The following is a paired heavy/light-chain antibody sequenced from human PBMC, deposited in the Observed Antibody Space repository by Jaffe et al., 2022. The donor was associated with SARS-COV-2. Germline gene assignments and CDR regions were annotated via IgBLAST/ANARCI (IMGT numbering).Heavy chain of an antibody. CDR2: IYYSGST. D-gene: IGHD2-2*01. CDR1: GGSISSSSYY. CDR3: ASLCIVVVPAASQREMDV. V-gene: IGHV4-39*01. J-gene: IGHJ6*02. Sequence: QLQLQESGPGLVKPSETLSLTCTVSGGSISSSSYYWGWIRQPPGKGLEWIGSIYYSGSTYYNPSLKSRVTISVDTSKNQFSLKLSSVTAADTAVYYCASLCIVVVPAASQREMDVWGQGTTVTVSS.
Light chain of an antibody. Sequence: QSALTQPRSVSGSPGQSVTISCTGTSSDVGGYNYVSWYQQHPGKAPKLMIYDVSKRPSGVPDRFSGSKSGNTASLTISGLQAEDEADYYCCSYAGSYTFERVFGGGTKLTVL. CDR1: SSDVGGYNY. J-gene: IGLJ3*02. V-gene: IGLV2-11*01. CDR3: CSYAGSYTFERV. CDR2: DVS.